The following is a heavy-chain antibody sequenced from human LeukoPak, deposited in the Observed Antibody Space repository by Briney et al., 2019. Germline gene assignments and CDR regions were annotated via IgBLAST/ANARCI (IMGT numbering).Heavy chain of an antibody. CDR2: IYYSGST. CDR1: GGSISSSSYY. V-gene: IGHV4-39*07. CDR3: ASSSGWPFDY. J-gene: IGHJ4*02. Sequence: SETLSLTCTVSGGSISSSSYYWGWIRQPPGKGLEWIGSIYYSGSTYYNPSLKSRVTISVDTSKNQFSLKLSSVTAADTAVYYCASSSGWPFDYWGQGTLVTVSS. D-gene: IGHD6-19*01.